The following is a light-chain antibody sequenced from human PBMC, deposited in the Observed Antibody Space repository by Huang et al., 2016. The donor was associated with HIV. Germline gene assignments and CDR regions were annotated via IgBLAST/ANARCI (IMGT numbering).Light chain of an antibody. Sequence: EIVMTQSPASLPVSPVVRATLSCRARQSVNSDLAWYQKKPGQAPRLLMYGASTRATGVPPRFSGSGSGTNFTLTISSLQSEDFAFYYCHQYHDWPRTFGQGTKVEVK. V-gene: IGKV3-15*01. J-gene: IGKJ1*01. CDR2: GAS. CDR3: HQYHDWPRT. CDR1: QSVNSD.